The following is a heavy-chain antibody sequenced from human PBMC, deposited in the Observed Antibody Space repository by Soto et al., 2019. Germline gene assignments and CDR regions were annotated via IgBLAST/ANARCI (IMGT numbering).Heavy chain of an antibody. D-gene: IGHD6-19*01. CDR2: VKQDGSEP. Sequence: EVQLVESGGGLVQPGGSLRLSCSASGFIFSCYRMTWVRHAPGKGLEWVANVKQDGSEPHYVDSVKGRFTISRDNVKNSLFLQMNSLRAEDTAVYYCVGGSGWVMDYWGQGTLVTVSS. CDR3: VGGSGWVMDY. J-gene: IGHJ4*02. V-gene: IGHV3-7*03. CDR1: GFIFSCYR.